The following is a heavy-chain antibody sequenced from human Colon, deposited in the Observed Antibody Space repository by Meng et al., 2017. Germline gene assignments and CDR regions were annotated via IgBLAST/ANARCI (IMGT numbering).Heavy chain of an antibody. CDR1: RASINLGSVY. D-gene: IGHD4-17*01. Sequence: AGHGIAKRSDYFFRPCSVSRASINLGSVYWAWVRQAQGKGLEWMGRIHNSGKTYYNSSLKSRVTIFVDTSKNQFSLKLTSVTAADTAVYLCARLVTTVTTGNWFDPWGQGTLVTVSS. CDR3: ARLVTTVTTGNWFDP. J-gene: IGHJ5*02. V-gene: IGHV4-39*07. CDR2: IHNSGKT.